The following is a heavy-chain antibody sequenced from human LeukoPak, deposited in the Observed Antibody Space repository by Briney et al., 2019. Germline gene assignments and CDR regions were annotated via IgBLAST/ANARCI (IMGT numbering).Heavy chain of an antibody. CDR1: GYTFTAYY. J-gene: IGHJ4*02. Sequence: ASVKLSCKASGYTFTAYYIHWVRQAPGQGLEWMGWINPNSGGTNYAKKFQSSVTMTSDTSISTSYMELSMLRSDDTAVYYCASGFSVATAATGYSDYWGQGTLVTVSP. CDR2: INPNSGGT. CDR3: ASGFSVATAATGYSDY. V-gene: IGHV1-2*02. D-gene: IGHD6-13*01.